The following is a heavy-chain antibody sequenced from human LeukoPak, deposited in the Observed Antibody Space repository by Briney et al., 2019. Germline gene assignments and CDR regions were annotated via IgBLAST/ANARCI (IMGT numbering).Heavy chain of an antibody. CDR1: GFTFSSNS. Sequence: PGGSLRLSCAASGFTFSSNSMNWVRKAPGKGLEWVSSISSSSSYISYADSAKGRFTISRDNAKNSLYLQMNSLRAEATAVFYCARMSGGSPHYYYYYFMFVWGKRTTCSVSS. D-gene: IGHD1-26*01. CDR3: ARMSGGSPHYYYYYFMFV. V-gene: IGHV3-21*01. J-gene: IGHJ6*03. CDR2: ISSSSSYI.